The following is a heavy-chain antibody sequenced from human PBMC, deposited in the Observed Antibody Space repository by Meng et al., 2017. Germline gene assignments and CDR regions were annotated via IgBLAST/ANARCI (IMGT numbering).Heavy chain of an antibody. CDR2: IWYDGSNK. V-gene: IGHV3-33*01. J-gene: IGHJ4*02. CDR1: GFTFSSYD. D-gene: IGHD3-10*01. CDR3: ARDRSYYGSGSYYI. Sequence: GESLKISCAASGFTFSSYDMHWVRQAPGKGLEWVAVIWYDGSNKYYADSVKGRFTISRDNSKNTLYLQMNSLRAEDTAVYYCARDRSYYGSGSYYIWGQGTLVPSPQ.